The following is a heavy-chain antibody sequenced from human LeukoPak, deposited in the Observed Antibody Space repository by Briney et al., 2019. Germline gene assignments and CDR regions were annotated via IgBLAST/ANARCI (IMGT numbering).Heavy chain of an antibody. J-gene: IGHJ6*02. CDR2: MNPNSGNT. CDR1: GYTFTSYD. V-gene: IGHV1-8*01. Sequence: ASVTVSCKASGYTFTSYDINWVRQAPGQGLEWMGWMNPNSGNTGYAQKFQGRVTMTRNTSISTAYMELSSLRSEDTAVYYCARGSLVATIRRGMDVWGQGTTVTVSS. D-gene: IGHD5-12*01. CDR3: ARGSLVATIRRGMDV.